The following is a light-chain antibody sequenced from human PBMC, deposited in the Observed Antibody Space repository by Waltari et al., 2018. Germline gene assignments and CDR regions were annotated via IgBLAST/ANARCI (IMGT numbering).Light chain of an antibody. J-gene: IGLJ2*01. V-gene: IGLV2-23*03. CDR1: TNDIGTYNL. CDR2: EGT. Sequence: QSALTQPASVSGSPGQSNTISCTGTTNDIGTYNLVPWYQQHPGKAPKLIIYEGTRRPSGVSDRFSGSRSGNAASLTISGLQTEDEADYYCCSYAGRTTFVLLGGGTKLTVL. CDR3: CSYAGRTTFVL.